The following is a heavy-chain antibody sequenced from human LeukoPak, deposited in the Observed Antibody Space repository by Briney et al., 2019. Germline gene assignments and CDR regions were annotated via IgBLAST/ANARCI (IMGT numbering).Heavy chain of an antibody. CDR2: IKPNSGGT. CDR1: GYSFADYY. V-gene: IGHV1-2*02. J-gene: IGHJ5*02. CDR3: ARDLGTTVTREFDP. D-gene: IGHD4-17*01. Sequence: GASVKVSCKASGYSFADYYMHWVRQAPGQGPEWMGWIKPNSGGTRSAQKFQGRVTMTRDTSISTAYMELSRLRSDDTAVYYCARDLGTTVTREFDPWGQGTLVTVSS.